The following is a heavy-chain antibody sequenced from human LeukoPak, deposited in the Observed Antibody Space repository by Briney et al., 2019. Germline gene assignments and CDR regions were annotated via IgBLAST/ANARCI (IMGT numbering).Heavy chain of an antibody. Sequence: ASVKVSCKASGGTFSSYAISWVRQAPGQGLEWMGGIIPIFGTANYAQKFQGRVTITTDESTSTAYMDLSSLRSEDTAVYYCARSITGTSTGYYFDYWGQGTLVTVSS. CDR3: ARSITGTSTGYYFDY. CDR2: IIPIFGTA. J-gene: IGHJ4*02. V-gene: IGHV1-69*05. D-gene: IGHD1-20*01. CDR1: GGTFSSYA.